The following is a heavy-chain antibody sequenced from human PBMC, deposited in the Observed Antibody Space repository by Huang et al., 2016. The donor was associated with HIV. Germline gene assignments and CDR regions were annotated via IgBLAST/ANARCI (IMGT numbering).Heavy chain of an antibody. CDR2: RNPLHDTT. Sequence: QVQLVQSGAEMKKSGSSVKVSCKASGGTVSSFSFTWVRQAPGHGLEWVGGRNPLHDTTDLAQKFRGRGTLTADESTNTAFMELSGLTSQDTAVYYCARGVGNSNRGFDIWGQGTLVTVS. CDR3: ARGVGNSNRGFDI. J-gene: IGHJ4*02. D-gene: IGHD5-18*01. V-gene: IGHV1-69*13. CDR1: GGTVSSFS.